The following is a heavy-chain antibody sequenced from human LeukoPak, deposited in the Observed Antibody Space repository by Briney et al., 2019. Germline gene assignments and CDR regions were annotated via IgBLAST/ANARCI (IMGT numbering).Heavy chain of an antibody. CDR3: ARDFSYYYDSSGSFDY. CDR2: INWNGGST. V-gene: IGHV3-20*04. CDR1: GFTFDDYG. D-gene: IGHD3-22*01. J-gene: IGHJ4*02. Sequence: GGSLRLSCAASGFTFDDYGMSWVRQAPGKGLEWVSGINWNGGSTGYADSVKGRFTISRDNAKNSLYLQMNSLRAEDTALYYCARDFSYYYDSSGSFDYWGQGTLVTVSP.